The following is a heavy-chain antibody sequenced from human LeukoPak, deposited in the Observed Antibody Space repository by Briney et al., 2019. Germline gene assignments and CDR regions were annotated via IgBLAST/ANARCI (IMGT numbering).Heavy chain of an antibody. J-gene: IGHJ5*02. Sequence: SETLSLTCTVSGGSISSSSYYWGWIRQPPGKGLEWIGSIYYSGSTYYNPSLKSRVTISVDTSKNQFSLKLSSVTAADTAVYYCARVEGQWLVPYTNWFDPWGQGTLVTVSS. CDR2: IYYSGST. CDR3: ARVEGQWLVPYTNWFDP. CDR1: GGSISSSSYY. D-gene: IGHD6-19*01. V-gene: IGHV4-39*01.